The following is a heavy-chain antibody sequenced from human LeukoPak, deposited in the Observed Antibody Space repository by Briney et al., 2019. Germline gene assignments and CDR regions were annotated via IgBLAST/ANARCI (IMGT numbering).Heavy chain of an antibody. CDR2: IWYGGSNK. V-gene: IGHV3-33*08. J-gene: IGHJ4*02. CDR3: ASLYYDFWSGYSIFDY. CDR1: GFTFSSYG. D-gene: IGHD3-3*01. Sequence: PGGSLRLSCAASGFTFSSYGMHWVRQAPGKGLEWVAVIWYGGSNKYYADSVKGRFTISRDNSKNTLYLQMNSLRAEDTAVYYCASLYYDFWSGYSIFDYWGQGALVTVSS.